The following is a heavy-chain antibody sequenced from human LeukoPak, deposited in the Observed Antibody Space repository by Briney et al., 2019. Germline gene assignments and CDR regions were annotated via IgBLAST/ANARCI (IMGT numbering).Heavy chain of an antibody. CDR3: ARLDDYAR. Sequence: PSETLSLTCTVPGGSISSSSYYWGWIRQPPGKGLEWIGSIYYSGSTYYNPSLKSRVTISVDTSKNQFSLKLSSVTAADTAVYYCARLDDYARWGQGTLVTVSS. D-gene: IGHD3-16*01. J-gene: IGHJ4*02. CDR1: GGSISSSSYY. V-gene: IGHV4-39*01. CDR2: IYYSGST.